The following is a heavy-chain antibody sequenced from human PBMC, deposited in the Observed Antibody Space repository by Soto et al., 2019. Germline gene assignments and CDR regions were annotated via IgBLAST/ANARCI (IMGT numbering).Heavy chain of an antibody. CDR3: ASRPGEGPPPRMSPLDY. CDR1: GITVSTRF. Sequence: GGSLRLSCAASGITVSTRFMSWVRQAPEKGLEWVSILYSSGSTYYTDSVKGRFTISRDNSRNTLYLQMNSLRAEDTAVYYCASRPGEGPPPRMSPLDYWGQGALVTVSS. J-gene: IGHJ4*02. CDR2: LYSSGST. V-gene: IGHV3-66*01. D-gene: IGHD3-16*01.